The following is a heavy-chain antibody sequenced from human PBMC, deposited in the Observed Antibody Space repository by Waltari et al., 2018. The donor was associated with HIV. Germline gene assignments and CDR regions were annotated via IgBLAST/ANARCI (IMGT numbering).Heavy chain of an antibody. Sequence: QLHLQESGPGLVKPSETLSLTCSVSGASISSSSYYWAWIRQPPGKGLEWMGAIYYSGTPYYNPSVKSRVSASLDASKNELSWKLTSVTATDTALYYCARLRFHSLYYFDSWGPGILVTVSS. CDR3: ARLRFHSLYYFDS. CDR2: IYYSGTP. J-gene: IGHJ4*02. V-gene: IGHV4-39*01. D-gene: IGHD3-16*01. CDR1: GASISSSSYY.